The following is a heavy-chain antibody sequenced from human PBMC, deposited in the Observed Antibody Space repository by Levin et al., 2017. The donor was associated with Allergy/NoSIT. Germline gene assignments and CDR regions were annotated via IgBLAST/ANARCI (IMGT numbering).Heavy chain of an antibody. CDR2: ISIYNDNT. J-gene: IGHJ4*02. V-gene: IGHV1-18*01. D-gene: IGHD3-22*01. CDR1: GYTFTNFG. Sequence: ASVKVSCKTSGYTFTNFGVSWVRQAPGQGLEWMGWISIYNDNTIYAQKVQGRVVMTVHTSTRTVYMALRSLRSDETAVSYCSREADENTGYFYDYWGQGTLVTVSS. CDR3: SREADENTGYFYDY.